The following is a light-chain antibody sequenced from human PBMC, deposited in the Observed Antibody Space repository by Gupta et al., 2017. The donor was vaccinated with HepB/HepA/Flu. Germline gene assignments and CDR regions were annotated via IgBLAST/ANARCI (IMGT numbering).Light chain of an antibody. CDR1: QSISSW. CDR3: QQNNSYWT. V-gene: IGKV1-5*03. J-gene: IGKJ1*01. CDR2: TAS. Sequence: DIQMTQSPSTLSASVGDRVTITCRASQSISSWLAWYQQKPGKAPKLLIYTASSLESGVPSRFSGSGSGTEFTLTISSLQPDDFATYYCQQNNSYWTFGQGTKVEIK.